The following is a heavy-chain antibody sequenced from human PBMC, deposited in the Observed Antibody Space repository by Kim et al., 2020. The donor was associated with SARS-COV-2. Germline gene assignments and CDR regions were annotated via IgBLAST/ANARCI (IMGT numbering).Heavy chain of an antibody. V-gene: IGHV3-30*04. D-gene: IGHD3-10*01. CDR3: ARGVPITMIRGVIAVNYSHCSLDV. CDR1: GFTFSDYA. Sequence: LSLTCAASGFTFSDYALNWVRQAPGKGLEWVAVTSYDGETTFYADSVMGRFTISRDNSKNTLFLQMDSLTFEDTAVYYCARGVPITMIRGVIAVNYSHCSLDVWGQGTTVTVAS. J-gene: IGHJ6*02. CDR2: TSYDGETT.